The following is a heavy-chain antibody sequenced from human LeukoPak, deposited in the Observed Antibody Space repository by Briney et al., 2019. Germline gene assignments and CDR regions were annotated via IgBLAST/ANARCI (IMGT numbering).Heavy chain of an antibody. V-gene: IGHV1-18*01. Sequence: ASVKVSCKASGYTFTSYGISWVRQAPGQGPEWMEWISAYNGNTNYAQKLQSRVTMTTDTSTSTAYMELRSLRSDDTAVYYCARNYYGSGSYYNGGDYWGQGTLVTVSS. D-gene: IGHD3-10*01. CDR2: ISAYNGNT. J-gene: IGHJ4*02. CDR3: ARNYYGSGSYYNGGDY. CDR1: GYTFTSYG.